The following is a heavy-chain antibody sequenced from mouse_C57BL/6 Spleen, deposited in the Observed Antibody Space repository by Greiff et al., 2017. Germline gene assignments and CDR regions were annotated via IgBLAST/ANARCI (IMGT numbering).Heavy chain of an antibody. CDR1: GYTFTDYE. D-gene: IGHD1-1*02. Sequence: QVQLQQSGAELVRPGASVTLSCKASGYTFTDYEMHWVKQTPVHGLEWIGAIDPETGGTAYNQKFKGKAILTADKSSSTAYMELRSLTSEDSAVYYCTRSKVGHFDYWGQGTTLTVSS. J-gene: IGHJ2*01. V-gene: IGHV1-15*01. CDR3: TRSKVGHFDY. CDR2: IDPETGGT.